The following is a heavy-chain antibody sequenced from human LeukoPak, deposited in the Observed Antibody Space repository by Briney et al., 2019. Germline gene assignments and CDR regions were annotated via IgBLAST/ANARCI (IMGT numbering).Heavy chain of an antibody. CDR3: ARSRGRLLYYFDY. J-gene: IGHJ4*02. D-gene: IGHD1-26*01. V-gene: IGHV4-59*10. Sequence: SETLSLTCAVYGGSFSGYYWSWIRQPPGKGLEWIGFIYYTGNTNYNPSLKSRVTMLIDTSKNQFSLKLTSVTAADTAVYYCARSRGRLLYYFDYWGQGTLVTVSS. CDR1: GGSFSGYY. CDR2: IYYTGNT.